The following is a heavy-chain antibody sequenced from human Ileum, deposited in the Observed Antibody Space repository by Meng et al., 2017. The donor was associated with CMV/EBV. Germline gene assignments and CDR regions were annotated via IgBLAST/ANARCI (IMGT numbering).Heavy chain of an antibody. CDR3: ARDLRYFGTNACGFYF. CDR2: TRYDESKK. D-gene: IGHD3-10*01. CDR1: GFTFSSWG. V-gene: IGHV3-30*02. J-gene: IGHJ4*02. Sequence: GESLKISCLASGFTFSSWGMHWVRQAPGKGLEWVAFTRYDESKKDHGDSVKGRFTISRDNAKNTLFLHMNSLRPEDTAIYFCARDLRYFGTNACGFYFWGQGTMVTVSS.